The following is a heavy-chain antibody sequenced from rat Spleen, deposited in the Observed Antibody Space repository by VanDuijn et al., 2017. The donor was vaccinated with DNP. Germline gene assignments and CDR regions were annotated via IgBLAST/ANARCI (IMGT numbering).Heavy chain of an antibody. D-gene: IGHD1-11*01. V-gene: IGHV5-7*01. CDR3: ARDNYVTSGAMDA. J-gene: IGHJ4*01. CDR1: GLTFSDYN. CDR2: IIYDGSRT. Sequence: EVQVVQSGGGLVQPGRSLKLSCAVSGLTFSDYNMAWVRQAPKKGLEWVATIIYDGSRTYYRDSVKGRFTISRDDAKSALFLQMDSLRSEDTATYYCARDNYVTSGAMDAWGQGTSVTVSS.